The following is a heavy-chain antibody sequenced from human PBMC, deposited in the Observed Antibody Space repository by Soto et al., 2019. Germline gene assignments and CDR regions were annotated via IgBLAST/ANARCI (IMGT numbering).Heavy chain of an antibody. CDR3: ANFYYDSSGTTVGFDP. J-gene: IGHJ5*02. D-gene: IGHD3-22*01. CDR1: GFTFSNYA. V-gene: IGHV3-30*18. Sequence: QVQLVESGGGVVQPGRSLRLSCAASGFTFSNYAMHWVRQAPGKGLEWVAVISYDGSNKYYADSVKGRFTISRDNSKNTLYLQMNGLRAEDTAVYYCANFYYDSSGTTVGFDPWGQGTLVTVSS. CDR2: ISYDGSNK.